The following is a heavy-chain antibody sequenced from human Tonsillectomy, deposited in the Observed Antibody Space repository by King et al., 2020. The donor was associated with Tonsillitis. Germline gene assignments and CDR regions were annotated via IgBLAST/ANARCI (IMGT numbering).Heavy chain of an antibody. CDR1: GYSFTSYW. CDR2: IYPGDSVT. Sequence: VQLVESGAEVKKPGESLKISCKGSGYSFTSYWIGWVGQMPGKGLEWMGSIYPGDSVTRYSPSFQGQVTISAEKSISTAYLQWSSLKASDTAMFYCARHTGGGVYSYGSDYWGQGTLVTVSS. J-gene: IGHJ4*02. D-gene: IGHD5-18*01. V-gene: IGHV5-51*01. CDR3: ARHTGGGVYSYGSDY.